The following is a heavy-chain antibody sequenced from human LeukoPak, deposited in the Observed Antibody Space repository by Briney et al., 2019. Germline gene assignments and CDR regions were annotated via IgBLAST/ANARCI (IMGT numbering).Heavy chain of an antibody. Sequence: GGSLRLSCAASRFTFNNYAMSWVRQAPGEGLEWVSAISASGGTTYYADSVKGRFTISRDNSENTLFLQMDSLRAEDTAVYYCAKEPREYCSSTSCPNWFDSWGQGTLVTVSS. D-gene: IGHD2-2*01. CDR2: ISASGGTT. V-gene: IGHV3-23*01. CDR3: AKEPREYCSSTSCPNWFDS. J-gene: IGHJ5*01. CDR1: RFTFNNYA.